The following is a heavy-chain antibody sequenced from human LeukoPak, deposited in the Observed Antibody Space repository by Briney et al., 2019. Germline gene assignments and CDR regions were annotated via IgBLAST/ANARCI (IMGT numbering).Heavy chain of an antibody. CDR3: ARGEYYDSSGYYYGASYAFDI. Sequence: ASVKVSCKASGYTFTGYYMHWVRQAPGQGLEWMGWINPNSGGTNYAQKLQGRVTMTRNTSISTAYMELSSLRSEDTAVYYCARGEYYDSSGYYYGASYAFDIWGQGTMVTVSS. CDR2: INPNSGGT. J-gene: IGHJ3*02. V-gene: IGHV1-2*02. CDR1: GYTFTGYY. D-gene: IGHD3-22*01.